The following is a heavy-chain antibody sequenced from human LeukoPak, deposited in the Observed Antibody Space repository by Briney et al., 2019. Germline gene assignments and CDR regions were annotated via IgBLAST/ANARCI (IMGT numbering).Heavy chain of an antibody. CDR2: ISGSGGTT. CDR1: GFTFSTYA. V-gene: IGHV3-23*01. D-gene: IGHD2-15*01. J-gene: IGHJ4*02. CDR3: AKGTRSVAATPVY. Sequence: GGSLRLPCAASGFTFSTYAMNWVRQAPGKGLEWVSAISGSGGTTYYADSVEGRFTISRDNSKNTLYLQMDSLRAGDTAVYYCAKGTRSVAATPVYWGQGTLVTVSS.